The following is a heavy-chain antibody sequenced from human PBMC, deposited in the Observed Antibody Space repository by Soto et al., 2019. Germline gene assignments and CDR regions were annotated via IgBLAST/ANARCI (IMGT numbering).Heavy chain of an antibody. Sequence: EVQLVQSGAEVKKPGTTVKISCKVSGYTFTDYFIHWVHQAPEEGLEWVGLVDPENGAAVYAEKFQGRVSITADTSTATAYMILSDLTSEDTAFYYCATGDGRLRLGRCAYWGQGTLVTVSS. V-gene: IGHV1-69-2*01. J-gene: IGHJ4*02. CDR2: VDPENGAA. D-gene: IGHD3-16*01. CDR1: GYTFTDYF. CDR3: ATGDGRLRLGRCAY.